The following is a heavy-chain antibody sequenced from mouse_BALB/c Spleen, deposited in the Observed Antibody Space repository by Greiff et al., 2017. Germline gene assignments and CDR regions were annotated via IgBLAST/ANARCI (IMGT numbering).Heavy chain of an antibody. J-gene: IGHJ4*01. CDR1: GFSLTSYG. V-gene: IGHV2-2*02. CDR3: ARKQYGNYGYYAMDY. CDR2: LWSGGST. Sequence: QVQLKESGPGLVQPSQSLSITCTVSGFSLTSYGVHWVRQSPGKGLEWLGVLWSGGSTDYNAAFISRLSISKDNSKSQVFFKMNSLQANDTAIYYCARKQYGNYGYYAMDYWGQGTSVTVSS. D-gene: IGHD2-1*01.